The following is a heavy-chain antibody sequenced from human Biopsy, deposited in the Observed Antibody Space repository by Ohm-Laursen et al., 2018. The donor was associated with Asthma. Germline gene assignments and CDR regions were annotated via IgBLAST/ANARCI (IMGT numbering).Heavy chain of an antibody. CDR3: GRHNDY. CDR1: GFSVSTRGMS. D-gene: IGHD1-1*01. V-gene: IGHV2-70*04. J-gene: IGHJ4*02. CDR2: IDWEDDT. Sequence: TQTLTLTCSCSGFSVSTRGMSVSWIRQPPGKALEWLARIDWEDDTFYSTPLRTRPTISKDTSKNQVVLTMTNMDPVDTAIYFCGRHNDYWGQGILVTVSS.